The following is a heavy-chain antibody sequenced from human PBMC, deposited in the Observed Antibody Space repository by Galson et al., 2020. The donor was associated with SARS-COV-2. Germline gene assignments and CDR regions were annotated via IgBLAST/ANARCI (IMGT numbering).Heavy chain of an antibody. Sequence: SQTLSLTCAISGDSVSSNSAVWNWIRHSPSRGLEWLGRTYYGSTWYNEYAVSVKSRITIKPDTSKHQFTLQLNSVTPEDTAVYYCARGIAAAGTYYYYFLDVWGKGTTVTVSS. CDR2: TYYGSTWYN. V-gene: IGHV6-1*01. CDR1: GDSVSSNSAV. D-gene: IGHD6-13*01. CDR3: ARGIAAAGTYYYYFLDV. J-gene: IGHJ6*03.